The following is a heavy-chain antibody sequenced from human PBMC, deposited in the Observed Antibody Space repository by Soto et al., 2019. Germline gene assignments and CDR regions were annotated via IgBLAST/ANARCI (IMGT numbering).Heavy chain of an antibody. CDR1: GFTFSSFA. J-gene: IGHJ6*04. D-gene: IGHD3-9*01. V-gene: IGHV3-30-3*01. CDR3: AREDVNGLVNHYYYGMDL. Sequence: QVHLVESGGGVVQPGKSLRLSCAASGFTFSSFAMHCVRQAPGRGLEWVTLISYDGSEEYYADSVKGRFTISRDDSQNTVHLQMNSLRAEDTAVYYCAREDVNGLVNHYYYGMDLWGKGTTVTVSS. CDR2: ISYDGSEE.